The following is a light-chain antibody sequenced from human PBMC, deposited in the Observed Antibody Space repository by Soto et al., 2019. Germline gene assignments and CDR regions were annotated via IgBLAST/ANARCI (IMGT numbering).Light chain of an antibody. V-gene: IGLV2-14*01. CDR1: SSDIGFYNY. Sequence: QSVLTQPASVSGSPGQSITVSCTGTSSDIGFYNYVSWYQQHPGKAPKLIIYEVSNRPSEVSNRFSGSKSGNTASLTVSGLQAEDEADYYCASFTTTSTRVFGTGTKSTVL. CDR2: EVS. CDR3: ASFTTTSTRV. J-gene: IGLJ1*01.